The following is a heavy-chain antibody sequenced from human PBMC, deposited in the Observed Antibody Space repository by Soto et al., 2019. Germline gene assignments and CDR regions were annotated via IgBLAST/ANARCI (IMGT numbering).Heavy chain of an antibody. V-gene: IGHV4-39*01. Sequence: SKTLSLTCIVSSGSISSNSYLWGGIRQPPGKGLEWIGAILYSGDTYYSESLKSRVTMSVDTAKNQFSLKLNSVTAADTAVYYCARQGRNTKIVILRHYATDFWGQGTAVTVSS. CDR2: ILYSGDT. CDR1: SGSISSNSYL. CDR3: ARQGRNTKIVILRHYATDF. D-gene: IGHD3-22*01. J-gene: IGHJ6*02.